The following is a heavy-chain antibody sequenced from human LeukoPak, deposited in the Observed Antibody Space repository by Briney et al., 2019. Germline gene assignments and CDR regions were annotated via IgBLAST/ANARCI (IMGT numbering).Heavy chain of an antibody. Sequence: PSETLSLTCSVSGGSIESYYWSWIRQPPGKGLEFIGYIAASGTTKHNPSLKSRVTLSMDTSKNQFSLKLRSVTAAVTAVYFCARFPYFEGFDYWGQGTQVIVSS. CDR3: ARFPYFEGFDY. D-gene: IGHD3-9*01. CDR2: IAASGTT. V-gene: IGHV4-4*08. CDR1: GGSIESYY. J-gene: IGHJ4*02.